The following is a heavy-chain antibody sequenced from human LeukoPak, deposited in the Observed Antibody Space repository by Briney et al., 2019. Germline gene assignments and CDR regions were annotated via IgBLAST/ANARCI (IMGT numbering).Heavy chain of an antibody. CDR3: ARLPQYCGGDCYHGDY. CDR2: IKSDESST. CDR1: GFTFSIYW. V-gene: IGHV3-74*01. J-gene: IGHJ4*01. D-gene: IGHD2-21*02. Sequence: GGSLRLSCAASGFTFSIYWMDWVRQAPGKGLVWVSRIKSDESSTNYADSVKGRFTISRDNAKNTLYLQMNSLRAEDTAVYYCARLPQYCGGDCYHGDYWGQGTLVTVSS.